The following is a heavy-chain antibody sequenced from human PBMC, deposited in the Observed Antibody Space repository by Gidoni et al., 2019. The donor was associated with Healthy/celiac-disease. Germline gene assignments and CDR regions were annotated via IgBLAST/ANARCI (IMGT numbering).Heavy chain of an antibody. D-gene: IGHD4-17*01. CDR1: GGSIRSGGFY. V-gene: IGHV4-31*03. CDR3: ARASEYGDFDY. CDR2: ISYSGST. J-gene: IGHJ4*02. Sequence: QVQLQESGPGLVKPSQTLSLPCTVSGGSIRSGGFYWSWIRQHTGKGLEWIGYISYSGSTYYNPYLKSRVTISVDTSKNQFSRKLSSVTAADTAVYCCARASEYGDFDYWGQGTLVTVSS.